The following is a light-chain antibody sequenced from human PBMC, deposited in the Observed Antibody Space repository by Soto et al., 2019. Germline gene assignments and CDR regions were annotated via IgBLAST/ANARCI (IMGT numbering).Light chain of an antibody. CDR1: QTLGRNY. Sequence: ETVLTQSPGTLSMSPGETATLSCRASQTLGRNYLAWYQQKPGQAPRLLIHLISIRAAGISDRFSGSASGTDFTLTIRRLEPEDFAIYHCQQYDNFPQTFGQGTKVDTK. CDR2: LIS. J-gene: IGKJ1*01. V-gene: IGKV3-20*01. CDR3: QQYDNFPQT.